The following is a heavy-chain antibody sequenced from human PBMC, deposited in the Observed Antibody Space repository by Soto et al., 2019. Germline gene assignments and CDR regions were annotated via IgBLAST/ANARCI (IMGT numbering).Heavy chain of an antibody. D-gene: IGHD2-2*02. V-gene: IGHV1-69*13. CDR3: ARDKPVYCSSTSCYTSVMDV. CDR2: IIPIFGTA. CDR1: GGTFSSYA. J-gene: IGHJ6*02. Sequence: GASVKVSCKASGGTFSSYAISWVRQAPGQGLEWMGGIIPIFGTANYAQKFQGRVTITADESTSTAYMELSSLRSEDTAVYYCARDKPVYCSSTSCYTSVMDVWGQGTTVTVSS.